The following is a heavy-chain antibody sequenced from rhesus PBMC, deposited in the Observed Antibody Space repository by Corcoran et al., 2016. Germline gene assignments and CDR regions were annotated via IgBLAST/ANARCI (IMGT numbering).Heavy chain of an antibody. D-gene: IGHD1-44*01. CDR2: IGGSTGST. CDR1: GGSINSYY. J-gene: IGHJ5-1*01. Sequence: QVQLQESGPALVKPSETLSLTCAASGGSINSYYWSWIRQPPGQGLEWIGFIGGSTGSTNYNPSLKSRVTISTDTSKNHFSLKLNSVTAADTAVYYCARRGTRFDVWGPGVLVTVSS. CDR3: ARRGTRFDV. V-gene: IGHV4-165*01.